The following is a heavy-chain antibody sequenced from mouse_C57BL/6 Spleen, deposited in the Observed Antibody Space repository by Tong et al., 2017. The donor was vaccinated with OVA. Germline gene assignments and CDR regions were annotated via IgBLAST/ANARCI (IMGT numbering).Heavy chain of an antibody. J-gene: IGHJ4*01. CDR2: IWRGGST. CDR1: GFSLTSYG. V-gene: IGHV2-5-1*01. Sequence: VQLKQSGPSLVQPSQSLSITCTVSGFSLTSYGVHWVRQSPGKGLEWLGVIWRGGSTDYNAAFMSRLSITKDNSKSQVYVKRTIQQDDDTAIYYCAKIGTTRGMDYWGQGTSVTVSS. CDR3: AKIGTTRGMDY. D-gene: IGHD2-14*01.